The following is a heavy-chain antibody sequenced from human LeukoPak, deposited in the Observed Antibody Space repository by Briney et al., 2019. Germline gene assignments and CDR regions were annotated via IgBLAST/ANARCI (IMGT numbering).Heavy chain of an antibody. Sequence: PGGSLRLSCAASGFTFSSYSMNWVRQAPGKGLEWVSSISSSSSYIYYADSVKGRFTISRDNAKNSLYLQMNSLRAEDTAVYYCARDISIRTGFDYWGQGTLVTVSS. CDR2: ISSSSSYI. V-gene: IGHV3-21*01. D-gene: IGHD5-12*01. J-gene: IGHJ4*02. CDR3: ARDISIRTGFDY. CDR1: GFTFSSYS.